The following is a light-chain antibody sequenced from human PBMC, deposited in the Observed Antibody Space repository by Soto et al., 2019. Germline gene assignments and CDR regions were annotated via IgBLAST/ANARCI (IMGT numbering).Light chain of an antibody. J-gene: IGLJ1*01. CDR3: QSYDNRLTAYV. Sequence: QSVLTQPPSVSGAPGQRVTISCSGTSSSIGAGYEVHWYHQLPGTAPKLVVSGNGNRPSGVPDRLSASKSGTSASLAITGLQAEDECHYYCQSYDNRLTAYVFGPGTKVTVL. CDR1: SSSIGAGYE. V-gene: IGLV1-40*01. CDR2: GNG.